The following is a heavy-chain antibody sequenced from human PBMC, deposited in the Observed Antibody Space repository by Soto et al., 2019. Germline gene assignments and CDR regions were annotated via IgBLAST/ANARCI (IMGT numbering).Heavy chain of an antibody. D-gene: IGHD2-15*01. J-gene: IGHJ6*02. CDR2: IKQDGSEK. Sequence: GASVKGSCAASGFTFSSYWMSWVRQAPGKGLEWVANIKQDGSEKYYVDSVKGRFTISRDNAKNSLYLQMNSLRAEDTAVYYCARERVVGWSPRYGMDVWGQGTTVTVSS. V-gene: IGHV3-7*01. CDR1: GFTFSSYW. CDR3: ARERVVGWSPRYGMDV.